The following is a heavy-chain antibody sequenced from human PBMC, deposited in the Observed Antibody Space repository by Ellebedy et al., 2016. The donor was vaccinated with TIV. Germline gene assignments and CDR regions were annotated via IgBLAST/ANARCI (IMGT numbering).Heavy chain of an antibody. J-gene: IGHJ3*02. Sequence: GESLKISXVASGFTFSDSYMSWVRQSPGKGLECVSYISISGSSVFYAESVKGRFTISRDNAKNSVALQMDSLRVEDSALYYCARRRTSGSSGDAFDIWGQGTMVTVSS. CDR3: ARRRTSGSSGDAFDI. D-gene: IGHD6-19*01. CDR1: GFTFSDSY. V-gene: IGHV3-11*01. CDR2: ISISGSSV.